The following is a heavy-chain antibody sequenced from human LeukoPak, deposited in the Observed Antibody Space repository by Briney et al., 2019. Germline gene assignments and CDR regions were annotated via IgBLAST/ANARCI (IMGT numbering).Heavy chain of an antibody. J-gene: IGHJ3*02. CDR2: ISVYNGNT. D-gene: IGHD3-9*01. CDR3: ARTYYDILTGELDAFDT. V-gene: IGHV1-18*01. Sequence: ASVKVSCKASGYTITTYAFSWVRQAPGQGLEWMGWISVYNGNTNYAQKLQGRVTMTTDTSTSTAYMELRSLRSDGTAVYYCARTYYDILTGELDAFDTWGQGTMVTVSS. CDR1: GYTITTYA.